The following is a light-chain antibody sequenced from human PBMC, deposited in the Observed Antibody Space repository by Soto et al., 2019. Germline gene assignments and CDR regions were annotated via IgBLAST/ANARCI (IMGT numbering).Light chain of an antibody. CDR2: AAS. J-gene: IGKJ4*01. Sequence: DIQLTQSPSFLSASVGDRVTITCRASQGISSYLAWYQQKPGKAPKLLIYAASTLQSGVPYRFSGSGSGTEFTLTISSLQPEDFAAYYCQQLNSYPLTFSGGTKVELK. V-gene: IGKV1-9*01. CDR3: QQLNSYPLT. CDR1: QGISSY.